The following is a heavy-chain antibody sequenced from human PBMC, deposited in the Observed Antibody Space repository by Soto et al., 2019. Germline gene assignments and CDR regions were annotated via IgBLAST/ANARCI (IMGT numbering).Heavy chain of an antibody. V-gene: IGHV3-30-3*01. J-gene: IGHJ6*02. CDR3: ARDGYHGTRGGYYYYGMDV. D-gene: IGHD5-12*01. CDR2: ISYDGSNK. CDR1: GFTFSSYA. Sequence: QVQLVESGGGVVQPGRSLRLSCAASGFTFSSYAMHWVRHAPGKGLEWVAVISYDGSNKYYAYSVKGRFTISRDNSKNPLYLQTNSLRAEDTAVYYCARDGYHGTRGGYYYYGMDVCGQGTTVTVSS.